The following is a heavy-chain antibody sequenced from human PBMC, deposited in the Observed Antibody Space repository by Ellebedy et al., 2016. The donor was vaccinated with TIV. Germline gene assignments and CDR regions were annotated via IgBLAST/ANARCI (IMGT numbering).Heavy chain of an antibody. D-gene: IGHD2-21*02. Sequence: GGSLRLXCAASGFTFSSYAMHWVRQAPGKGLEWVAVISYDGSNKYYADSVKGRFTISRDNSKNTLYLQMNSLRAEDTAVYYCARTFLVVVTALWFDPWGQGTLVTVSS. CDR3: ARTFLVVVTALWFDP. V-gene: IGHV3-30*04. J-gene: IGHJ5*02. CDR2: ISYDGSNK. CDR1: GFTFSSYA.